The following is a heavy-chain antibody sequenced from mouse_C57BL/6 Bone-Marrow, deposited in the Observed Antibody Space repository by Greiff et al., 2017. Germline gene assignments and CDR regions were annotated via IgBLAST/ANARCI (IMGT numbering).Heavy chain of an antibody. J-gene: IGHJ2*01. Sequence: VQLQQSGPELVKPGASVKISCKASGYTFTDYYMNWVKQSPGKSLEWIGDINPNNGGTSYNQKFKGKATLTVDKSSSTAYMELRSLTSEDSAVYYCARLMGIYYYGSSPFDYWGQGTTLTVSS. CDR1: GYTFTDYY. D-gene: IGHD1-1*01. CDR3: ARLMGIYYYGSSPFDY. V-gene: IGHV1-26*01. CDR2: INPNNGGT.